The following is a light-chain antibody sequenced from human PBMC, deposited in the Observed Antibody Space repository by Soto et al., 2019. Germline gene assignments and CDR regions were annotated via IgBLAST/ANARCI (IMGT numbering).Light chain of an antibody. CDR3: QQYNNWPPWT. CDR1: QSVSSN. Sequence: ESVLTQSPATLSVSRGGRAARSCRASQSVSSNLAWYQQKPGQAPRLLIYGASTRATGIPARFSGSGSGTEFTLTISSLQSEDFAVYYCQQYNNWPPWTFGQGTKVDI. V-gene: IGKV3-15*01. J-gene: IGKJ1*01. CDR2: GAS.